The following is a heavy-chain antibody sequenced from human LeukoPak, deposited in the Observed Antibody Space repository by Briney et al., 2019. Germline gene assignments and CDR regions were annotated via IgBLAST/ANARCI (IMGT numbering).Heavy chain of an antibody. J-gene: IGHJ6*03. Sequence: PGGSLRLSCAASGFTFDDYAMHWVRQAPGKGLEWVSLISWDGGSTYYADSVKGRFTISRDNSKNSLYLQMNSLRAEDTALYYCAKVSGRYYDSSGYWAYYYYMDVWGKGTTVTVSS. V-gene: IGHV3-43D*03. CDR2: ISWDGGST. CDR3: AKVSGRYYDSSGYWAYYYYMDV. CDR1: GFTFDDYA. D-gene: IGHD3-22*01.